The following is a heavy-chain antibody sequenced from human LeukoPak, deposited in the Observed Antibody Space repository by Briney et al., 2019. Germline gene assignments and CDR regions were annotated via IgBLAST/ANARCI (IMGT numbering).Heavy chain of an antibody. D-gene: IGHD2-21*02. Sequence: SVKVSCKASGGTFSSYAISWVRQAPGQRLEWIGRIIPIFGIANYAQKFQGRVTITADKSTSTAYMELSSLRSEDTAVYYCARGPSSVVTAANWFDPWGQGTLVTVSS. J-gene: IGHJ5*02. CDR3: ARGPSSVVTAANWFDP. CDR1: GGTFSSYA. CDR2: IIPIFGIA. V-gene: IGHV1-69*04.